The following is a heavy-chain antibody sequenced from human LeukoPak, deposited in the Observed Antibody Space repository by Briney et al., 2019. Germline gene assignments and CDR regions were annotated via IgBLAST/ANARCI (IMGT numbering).Heavy chain of an antibody. CDR1: GFTFSSYC. CDR3: TRETAVSGGIYFDY. D-gene: IGHD3-10*01. J-gene: IGHJ4*02. V-gene: IGHV3-74*01. Sequence: GGSLRLSCAASGFTFSSYCMHWVRQAPGKGVVWVSRISSDGSTTIHADSVKGRFTIYRDNAKNTLYLQMNSLRVEDTAVYYCTRETAVSGGIYFDYWGQGTLVTVSS. CDR2: ISSDGSTT.